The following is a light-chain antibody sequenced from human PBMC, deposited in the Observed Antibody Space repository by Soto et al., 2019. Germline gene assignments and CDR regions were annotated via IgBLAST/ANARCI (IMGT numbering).Light chain of an antibody. V-gene: IGLV4-69*01. CDR1: SGHSNYA. CDR3: QTWGSGTVV. CDR2: LNSDGSH. J-gene: IGLJ2*01. Sequence: QSVLTQSPSASASLGASVKLTCTLSSGHSNYAIAWHQQQSEKGPRYLMKLNSDGSHNKGDGIPDRFSGSSSGAERYLTISSLQSEDEADYYCQTWGSGTVVFGGGTKVTVL.